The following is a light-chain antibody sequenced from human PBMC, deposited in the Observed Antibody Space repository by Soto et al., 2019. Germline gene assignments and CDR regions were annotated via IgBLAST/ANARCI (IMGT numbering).Light chain of an antibody. V-gene: IGKV3-20*01. CDR2: GAS. Sequence: VLTQSPGTLSLSPGERATLSCRSSQSVSSSYLAWYQQKPGQAPSLLIYGASSRATGIPDRFSGSGSGTDFTLTISTLEPEDSAVYYCQQYRSSSPWTFGQGTKVDIK. CDR1: QSVSSSY. CDR3: QQYRSSSPWT. J-gene: IGKJ1*01.